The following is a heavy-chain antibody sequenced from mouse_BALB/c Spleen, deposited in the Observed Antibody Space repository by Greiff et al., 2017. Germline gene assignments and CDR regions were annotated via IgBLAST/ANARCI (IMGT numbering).Heavy chain of an antibody. CDR2: ISSGGGST. Sequence: EVMLVESGGGLVKPGGSLKLSCAASGFAFSSYDMSWVRQTPEKRLEWVAYISSGGGSTYYPDTVKGRFTISRDNAKNTLYLQMSSLKSEDTAMYYCARHGEIYYYGSSPPYYAMDYWGQGTSVTVSS. D-gene: IGHD1-1*01. CDR3: ARHGEIYYYGSSPPYYAMDY. V-gene: IGHV5-12-1*01. CDR1: GFAFSSYD. J-gene: IGHJ4*01.